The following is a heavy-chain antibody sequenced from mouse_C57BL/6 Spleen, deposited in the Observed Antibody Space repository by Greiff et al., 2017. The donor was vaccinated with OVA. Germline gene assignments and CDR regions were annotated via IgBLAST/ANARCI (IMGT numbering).Heavy chain of an antibody. D-gene: IGHD2-3*01. CDR2: IRNKANNHAT. CDR3: TRRRDGYYAAWFAY. J-gene: IGHJ3*01. V-gene: IGHV6-6*01. CDR1: GFTFSDAW. Sequence: EVHLVESGGGLVQPGGSMKLSCAASGFTFSDAWMDWVRQSPEKGLEWVAEIRNKANNHATYYAESVKGRFTISRDDSKSSVYLQMNSLRAEDTGIYYCTRRRDGYYAAWFAYWGQGTLVTVSA.